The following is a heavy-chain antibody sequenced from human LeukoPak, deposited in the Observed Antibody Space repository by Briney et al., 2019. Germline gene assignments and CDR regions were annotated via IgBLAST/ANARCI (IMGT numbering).Heavy chain of an antibody. D-gene: IGHD5-18*01. Sequence: GGSLRLSCAASGFTFSSYAMSWVRQAPGKGLEWVSVIYSGGSTYYADSVKGRFTISRDNSKNTLYLQMNSLRAEDTAVYYCARERGDSYGDYYFDYWGQGTLVTVSS. J-gene: IGHJ4*02. CDR2: IYSGGST. CDR3: ARERGDSYGDYYFDY. CDR1: GFTFSSYA. V-gene: IGHV3-66*01.